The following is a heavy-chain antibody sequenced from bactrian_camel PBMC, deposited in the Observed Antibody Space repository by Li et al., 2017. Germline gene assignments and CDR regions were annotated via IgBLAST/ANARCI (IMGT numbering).Heavy chain of an antibody. D-gene: IGHD5*01. J-gene: IGHJ6*01. V-gene: IGHV3S55*01. Sequence: HVQLVESGGGSVQAGGSLRLSCAVSGYSYGCVAWFRQAPGKEREAVAAIDSDGSTSYADSVQGRFTISVDNAKKTLYLQLNSLKTEDTAMYYCAEALSATGWYPIGYYGQGTQVTVS. CDR3: AEALSATGWYPIGY. CDR1: GYSYGC. CDR2: IDSDGST.